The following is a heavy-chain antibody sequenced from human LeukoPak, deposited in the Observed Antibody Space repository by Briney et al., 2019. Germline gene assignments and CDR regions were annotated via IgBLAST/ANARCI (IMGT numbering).Heavy chain of an antibody. CDR2: INSDGSST. J-gene: IGHJ4*02. Sequence: GGSLRLSCAASGFTFISYWLHWVRQAPGKGLVWVSRINSDGSSTSYADSVKGRFTISRDNAKNTLYLQMNSLRAEDTAVYYCARARYGGNYYFDYWGQGTLVTVSS. CDR3: ARARYGGNYYFDY. D-gene: IGHD4-23*01. V-gene: IGHV3-74*01. CDR1: GFTFISYW.